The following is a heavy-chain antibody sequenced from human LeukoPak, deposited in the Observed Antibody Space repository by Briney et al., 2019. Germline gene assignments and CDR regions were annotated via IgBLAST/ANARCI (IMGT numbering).Heavy chain of an antibody. CDR1: GFTVSSNY. J-gene: IGHJ4*02. V-gene: IGHV3-66*01. CDR2: IYSDGTT. D-gene: IGHD3-22*01. CDR3: ARVSPESSGYPRGYFDY. Sequence: PGGSLRLSCAASGFTVSSNYMNWARQAPGKGLEWVSVIYSDGTTCYADSVKGRFTISRDNSKNTLSLQMNSLRAEDTAVYYCARVSPESSGYPRGYFDYWGQGTLVTVSS.